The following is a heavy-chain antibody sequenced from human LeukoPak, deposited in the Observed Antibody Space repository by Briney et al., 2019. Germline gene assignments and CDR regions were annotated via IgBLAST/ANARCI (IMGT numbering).Heavy chain of an antibody. Sequence: ASVKVSCKASGYTFTGYYMQWVRQAPGQGLEWMGWINPNSGDTNYAQKFQGRVTVTRDTSISTAYMDLSRLRSDDTAVYYCASGVGSVLPSTYYWGQGTLVTVSS. D-gene: IGHD3-10*01. CDR3: ASGVGSVLPSTYY. V-gene: IGHV1-2*02. CDR2: INPNSGDT. CDR1: GYTFTGYY. J-gene: IGHJ4*02.